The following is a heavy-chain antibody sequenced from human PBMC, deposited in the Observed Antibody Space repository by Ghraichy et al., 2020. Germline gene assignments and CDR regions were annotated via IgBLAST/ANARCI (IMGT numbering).Heavy chain of an antibody. CDR2: ISGSGGST. Sequence: GGSLRLSCAASGFTFSSYAMSWVRQAPGKGLEWVSAISGSGGSTYYADSVKGRFTISRDNSKNTLYLQMNSLRAEDTAVYYCAKLAQPHCSGGSCYDDYWGQGTLVTVSS. V-gene: IGHV3-23*01. CDR3: AKLAQPHCSGGSCYDDY. CDR1: GFTFSSYA. J-gene: IGHJ4*02. D-gene: IGHD2-15*01.